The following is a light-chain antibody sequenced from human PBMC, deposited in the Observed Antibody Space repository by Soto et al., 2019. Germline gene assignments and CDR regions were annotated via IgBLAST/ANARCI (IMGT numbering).Light chain of an antibody. CDR1: QSVSSN. CDR3: HQYGISPPVT. CDR2: GAS. Sequence: EIVMTQSPVPLSVSPGERVTLSCRASQSVSSNLAWYQQKPGQAPSLLIYGASSRPTGVSDRFSGGGSATDFTLTISRLEPEDFSMYYCHQYGISPPVTFGQGARLEIK. J-gene: IGKJ5*01. V-gene: IGKV3-20*01.